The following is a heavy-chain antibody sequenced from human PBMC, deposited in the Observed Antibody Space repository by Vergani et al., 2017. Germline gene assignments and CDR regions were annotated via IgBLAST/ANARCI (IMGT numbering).Heavy chain of an antibody. CDR1: GGSISSYY. J-gene: IGHJ6*03. Sequence: QVQLQESGPGLVKPSETLSLTCTVSGGSISSYYWSWIRQPPGKGLEWIGYIYYSGSTNYNPSLKSRVTISVDTSKNQFSLKLSSVTAADTAVYYCARDDRFGEPRQXELRHYYYYYYMDVWGKGTTVTVSS. V-gene: IGHV4-59*01. CDR3: ARDDRFGEPRQXELRHYYYYYYMDV. D-gene: IGHD3-10*01. CDR2: IYYSGST.